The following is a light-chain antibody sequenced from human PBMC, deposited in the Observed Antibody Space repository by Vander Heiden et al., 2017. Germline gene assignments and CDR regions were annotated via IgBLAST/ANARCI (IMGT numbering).Light chain of an antibody. J-gene: IGKJ1*01. CDR2: LAS. V-gene: IGKV1-39*01. Sequence: DVQMTQSPSSLFASVGDRVTITCRASQTISNFLHWYQQKPGKAPQLLIFLASSLQSGVPSRFRGSGSGTEFTLIISTLQPEDFATYYCQQCYSRPPTFGQGTKVEMK. CDR1: QTISNF. CDR3: QQCYSRPPT.